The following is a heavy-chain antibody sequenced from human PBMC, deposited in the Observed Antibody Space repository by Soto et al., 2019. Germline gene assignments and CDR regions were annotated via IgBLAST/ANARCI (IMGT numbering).Heavy chain of an antibody. CDR1: GYTFTIYY. CDR3: ARRAATVVTHWYFDL. CDR2: INPSGGST. J-gene: IGHJ2*01. D-gene: IGHD4-17*01. Sequence: ASVKVSCKTSGYTFTIYYMHWVRQAPGQGLEWMGIINPSGGSTSYAQKFQGRVTMTRDTSTSTVYMELSSLRSEDTAVYYCARRAATVVTHWYFDLWGRGTLVTVSS. V-gene: IGHV1-46*01.